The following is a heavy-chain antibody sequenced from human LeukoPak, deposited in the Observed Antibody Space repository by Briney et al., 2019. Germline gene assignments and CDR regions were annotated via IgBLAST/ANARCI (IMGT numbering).Heavy chain of an antibody. Sequence: GVTLRLSCAASGFTFSSYAMTWVRQAPGKGLQWVSTISVSGENTYYADSVKGRFTISRDISKSMLYLQMNSLRDEDTAVYYCAKYGSGSYYNGPYWGQGTLVTVSS. J-gene: IGHJ4*02. V-gene: IGHV3-23*01. CDR3: AKYGSGSYYNGPY. CDR2: ISVSGENT. D-gene: IGHD3-10*01. CDR1: GFTFSSYA.